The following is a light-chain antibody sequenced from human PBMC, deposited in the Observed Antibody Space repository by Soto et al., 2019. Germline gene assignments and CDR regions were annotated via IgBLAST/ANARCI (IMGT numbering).Light chain of an antibody. V-gene: IGKV1-5*03. CDR2: TAS. CDR3: QQYNSYSRT. Sequence: DIQMTQSPSSVSASVGDRVTITCRASQGISSWLAWYLQKPGKAPRLLVYTASSLESGVPSRFSGSGSGTEFTLTISSLQPDDFATYYCQQYNSYSRTFGQGTKVDIK. J-gene: IGKJ1*01. CDR1: QGISSW.